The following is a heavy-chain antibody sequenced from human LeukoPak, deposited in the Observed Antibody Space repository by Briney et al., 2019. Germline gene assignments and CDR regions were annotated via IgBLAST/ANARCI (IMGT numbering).Heavy chain of an antibody. Sequence: PGGSLGLSCAASGFTFSTYVMNWFRQAPGKGLEWVSTISVGAEYIFYADSVKGRFTISRDDSNNALYLQMHSLRAEDTALYYCASGPPFLKYFEYWGQGTLVTVSS. V-gene: IGHV3-23*01. CDR2: ISVGAEYI. D-gene: IGHD3-3*01. CDR3: ASGPPFLKYFEY. CDR1: GFTFSTYV. J-gene: IGHJ4*02.